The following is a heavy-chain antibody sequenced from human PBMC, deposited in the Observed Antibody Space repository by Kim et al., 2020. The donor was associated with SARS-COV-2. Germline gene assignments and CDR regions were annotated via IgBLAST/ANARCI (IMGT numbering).Heavy chain of an antibody. Sequence: GGSLRLSCAASGFTFGDYAMAWVRQAPEKGLEWVSAIRASGRSTYYADSVKGRCTISRYDYMNKHYLEMHSQGEEDTATYYCAKGTSGYQQERYFDYWGQGKVVIVFS. J-gene: IGHJ4*02. V-gene: IGHV3-23*01. CDR1: GFTFGDYA. CDR3: AKGTSGYQQERYFDY. D-gene: IGHD5-12*01. CDR2: IRASGRST.